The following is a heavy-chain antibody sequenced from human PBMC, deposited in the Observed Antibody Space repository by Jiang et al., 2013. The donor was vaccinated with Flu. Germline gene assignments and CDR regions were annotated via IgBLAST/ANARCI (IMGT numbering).Heavy chain of an antibody. J-gene: IGHJ4*02. V-gene: IGHV4-59*01. CDR2: IYYSGST. Sequence: PGLVKPSETLSLTCTVSGGSISSYYWSWIRQPPGKGLEWIGYIYYSGSTNYNPSLKSRVTISVDTSKNQFSLKLSSVTAADTAVYYCASQVQLWTLGYWGQGTLVTVSS. D-gene: IGHD5-18*01. CDR3: ASQVQLWTLGY. CDR1: GGSISSYY.